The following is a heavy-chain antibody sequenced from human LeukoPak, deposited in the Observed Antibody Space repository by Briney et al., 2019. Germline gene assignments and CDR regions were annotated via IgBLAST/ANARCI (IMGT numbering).Heavy chain of an antibody. J-gene: IGHJ4*02. V-gene: IGHV1-69*13. CDR3: ARGELATALDY. CDR1: RWTFSSYA. Sequence: SVTVSFKASRWTFSSYAISELRQAPAQGLEGMGGIIPIFGTANYAQKFQGRVTITADQSTSTAYMELSSLRSENTAVYYCARGELATALDYWGQGTLVTVSS. D-gene: IGHD5-12*01. CDR2: IIPIFGTA.